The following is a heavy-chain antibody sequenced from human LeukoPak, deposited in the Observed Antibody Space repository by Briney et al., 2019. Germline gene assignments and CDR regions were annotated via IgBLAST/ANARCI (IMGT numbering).Heavy chain of an antibody. D-gene: IGHD6-19*01. CDR2: IYWDDDK. J-gene: IGHJ4*02. V-gene: IGHV2-5*02. CDR1: GSSLSTHGVG. Sequence: SGHTLVNPTQTLTLTCTFSGSSLSTHGVGVGWIRQPPGKALEWLALIYWDDDKRYSPSLKSRLTITKHTSKKQVVLIMTNMDPVDTATYYCAGGSGRTFDFWGQGTLVTVSS. CDR3: AGGSGRTFDF.